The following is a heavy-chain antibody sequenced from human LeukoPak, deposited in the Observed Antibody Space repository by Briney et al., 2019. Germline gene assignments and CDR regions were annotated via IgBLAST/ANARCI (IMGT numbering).Heavy chain of an antibody. D-gene: IGHD4-23*01. Sequence: GESLRLSCRASRFIFSSYALNWVRRAPGQGLEWVSSISSSSGDIYYTDSVKGRFTISRDNARKSLYLQMNSLRVEDTAVYYCVRDYGGSSGAFDLWGQGTMVTVSS. CDR1: RFIFSSYA. CDR2: ISSSSGDI. J-gene: IGHJ3*01. V-gene: IGHV3-21*01. CDR3: VRDYGGSSGAFDL.